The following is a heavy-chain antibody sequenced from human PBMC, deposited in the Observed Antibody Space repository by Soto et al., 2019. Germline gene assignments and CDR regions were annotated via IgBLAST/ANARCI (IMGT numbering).Heavy chain of an antibody. J-gene: IGHJ4*02. CDR3: ARSDIVATTYYFDY. CDR1: GDSVSSNSAA. CDR2: TYYRSKWYN. V-gene: IGHV6-1*01. D-gene: IGHD5-12*01. Sequence: TCVISGDSVSSNSAAWNWIRQSPSRGLEWLGRTYYRSKWYNDYAVSVKSRITINPDTSKNQFSLQLNSVTPEDTAVYYCARSDIVATTYYFDYWGQGTLVTVSS.